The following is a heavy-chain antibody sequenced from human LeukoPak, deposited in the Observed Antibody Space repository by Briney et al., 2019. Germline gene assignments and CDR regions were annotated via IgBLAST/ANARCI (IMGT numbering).Heavy chain of an antibody. J-gene: IGHJ6*02. V-gene: IGHV4-39*01. CDR2: IYYSGSS. Sequence: PSETLSLTCTVSGGSISRSSYYWGWIRQPPGKGLEWIGSIYYSGSSYYNPSLKSRITISVDTSKNQFSLKLSSVTAADTAVYYRARHAGYYGLDVWGQGTTVTVSS. CDR3: ARHAGYYGLDV. CDR1: GGSISRSSYY.